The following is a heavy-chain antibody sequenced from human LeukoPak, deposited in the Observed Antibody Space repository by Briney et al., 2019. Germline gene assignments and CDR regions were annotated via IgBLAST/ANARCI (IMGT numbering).Heavy chain of an antibody. J-gene: IGHJ4*02. CDR1: GFTLSSYW. CDR2: INSDGSST. Sequence: RGSLRLSCAASGFTLSSYWMHWVRQAPGKGLVWVSRINSDGSSTSYADSVKGRFTISRDNAKNALYLQMNSLRAEDTAVYYCAGPGGMASFDYWGQGTLVTVSS. V-gene: IGHV3-74*01. D-gene: IGHD3-16*01. CDR3: AGPGGMASFDY.